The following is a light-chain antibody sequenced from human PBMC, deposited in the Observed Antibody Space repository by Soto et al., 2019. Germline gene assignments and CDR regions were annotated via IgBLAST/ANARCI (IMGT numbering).Light chain of an antibody. J-gene: IGKJ1*01. CDR3: QKYNSAPPWT. Sequence: DIQMTKSPSSLSASVGDRVTITCRASPSISSYLNWYQQKPWKAPKLLIYAASSLQSGVPSRFSGSGSGTDFTLTISSRQPEDFATYYCQKYNSAPPWTFGQGTKVDIK. V-gene: IGKV1-39*01. CDR2: AAS. CDR1: PSISSY.